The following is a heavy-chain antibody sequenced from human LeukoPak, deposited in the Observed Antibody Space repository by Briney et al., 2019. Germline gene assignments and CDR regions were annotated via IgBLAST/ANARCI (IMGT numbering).Heavy chain of an antibody. CDR1: GGSINRSTLY. J-gene: IGHJ4*02. Sequence: PPETLSLTCTVSGGSINRSTLYWGWIRQPPGKGLEWIGSIYYAGSTYYNPSLKSRVTMSVDTSKNQFSLRLRSVTDADTAVYFCASIAAAGNEWGQGAQVIVSS. CDR2: IYYAGST. CDR3: ASIAAAGNE. V-gene: IGHV4-39*01. D-gene: IGHD6-25*01.